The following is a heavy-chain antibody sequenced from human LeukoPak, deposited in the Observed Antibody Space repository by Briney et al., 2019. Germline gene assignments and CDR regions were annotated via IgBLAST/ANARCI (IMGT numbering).Heavy chain of an antibody. CDR1: GFFVSDKY. V-gene: IGHV3-20*04. J-gene: IGHJ6*03. CDR2: INWNGGST. CDR3: ARDLVWFGEPKGYYNYMDV. D-gene: IGHD3-10*01. Sequence: GGSLRLSCATSGFFVSDKYMNWVRQAPGKGLEWVSGINWNGGSTGYADSVKGRFTISRDNAKNSLYLQMNTLRAEDTAVYYCARDLVWFGEPKGYYNYMDVWGKGTTVTVSS.